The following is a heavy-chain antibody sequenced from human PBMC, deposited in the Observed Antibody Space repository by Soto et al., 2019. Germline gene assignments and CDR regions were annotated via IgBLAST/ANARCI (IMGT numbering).Heavy chain of an antibody. Sequence: PSETLSLTCAVYGGSFSGYYWSWIRQPPGKGLEWIGEINHSGSTNYNPSLKSRVTISVDTSKNQFSLKLSSVTAAETAVYYCARGRSYYGSGSSTSHYYHYIDVWGKGTTVTVSS. CDR3: ARGRSYYGSGSSTSHYYHYIDV. D-gene: IGHD3-10*01. V-gene: IGHV4-34*01. J-gene: IGHJ6*03. CDR2: INHSGST. CDR1: GGSFSGYY.